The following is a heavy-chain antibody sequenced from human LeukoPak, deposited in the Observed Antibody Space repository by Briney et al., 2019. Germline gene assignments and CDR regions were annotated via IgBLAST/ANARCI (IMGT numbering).Heavy chain of an antibody. CDR2: IYSGGST. Sequence: GGSLRLSCAASGFSVSDSYMNWVRQAPGKGLGWVSVIYSGGSTYYADSVQGRFTISRDNSNNTLYLQMNSLRVGDTAVYYCARDGAGFDYWGQGILVTVSS. J-gene: IGHJ4*02. V-gene: IGHV3-53*01. CDR3: ARDGAGFDY. CDR1: GFSVSDSY. D-gene: IGHD6-13*01.